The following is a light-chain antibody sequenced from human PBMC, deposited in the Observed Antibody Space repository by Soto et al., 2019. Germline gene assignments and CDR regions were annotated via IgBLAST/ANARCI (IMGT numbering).Light chain of an antibody. V-gene: IGLV2-8*01. Sequence: QSVLTQPPSASGSPGQSVTISCTGTSNDVGGYNYVSWYQQHPGKATKLMIYEVNKRPSGVPDRFTGSKSRKTASQTVSGLQAEDEADYYCSSFAASNSFVFGTGTKVTVL. J-gene: IGLJ1*01. CDR2: EVN. CDR1: SNDVGGYNY. CDR3: SSFAASNSFV.